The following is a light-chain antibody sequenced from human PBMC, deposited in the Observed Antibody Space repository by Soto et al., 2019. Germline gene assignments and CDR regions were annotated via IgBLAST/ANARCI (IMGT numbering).Light chain of an antibody. CDR3: QQYVSSPRT. CDR2: GTS. Sequence: EIVLTQSPGTLSLSPGEEATLSCRASQTVNTNYLARYQQKAGQAPRLLIYGTSSRATGIPDRFSGSGSGTDFTLTISRLEPEDFAVYYCQQYVSSPRTFGQGTKVEIK. V-gene: IGKV3-20*01. CDR1: QTVNTNY. J-gene: IGKJ1*01.